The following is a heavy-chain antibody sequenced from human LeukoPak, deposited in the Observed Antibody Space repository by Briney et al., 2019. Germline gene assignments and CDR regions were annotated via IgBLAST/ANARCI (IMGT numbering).Heavy chain of an antibody. V-gene: IGHV4-34*01. D-gene: IGHD3-16*02. CDR3: ARLLFDYVWGSYRFQRDSDAFDI. CDR1: GGSISSYY. J-gene: IGHJ3*02. CDR2: INHSGST. Sequence: SETLSLTCTVSGGSISSYYWSWIRQPPGKGLEWIGEINHSGSTNYNPSLKSRVTISVDTSKNQFSLKLSSVTAADTAVYYCARLLFDYVWGSYRFQRDSDAFDIWGQGTMVTVSS.